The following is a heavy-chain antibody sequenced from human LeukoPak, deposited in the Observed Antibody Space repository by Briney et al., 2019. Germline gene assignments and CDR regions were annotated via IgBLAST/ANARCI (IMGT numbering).Heavy chain of an antibody. D-gene: IGHD2-15*01. Sequence: SETLSLTCTVSGGSISSYYWNWIRQPPGKGLEWIGSIYYSGSTYYNPSLKSRVTISVDTSKNQFSLKLSSVTAADTAVYYCARDGGRLVSGFDYWGQGTLVTVSS. CDR3: ARDGGRLVSGFDY. CDR1: GGSISSYY. V-gene: IGHV4-59*12. J-gene: IGHJ4*02. CDR2: IYYSGST.